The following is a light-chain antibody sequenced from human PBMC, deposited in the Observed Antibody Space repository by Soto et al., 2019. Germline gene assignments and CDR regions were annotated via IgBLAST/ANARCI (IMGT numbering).Light chain of an antibody. CDR1: QSVTSN. CDR2: AAS. CDR3: QQYNTWPPIT. Sequence: VLTQSPDTLAVTPGEVATLSCWASQSVTSNLAWYQQKRGQAPRLLIYAASTRATGVPARFSGSGSGTEFTLTISNLQSEDFAVYYCQQYNTWPPITFGQVTRLEIK. V-gene: IGKV3D-15*01. J-gene: IGKJ5*01.